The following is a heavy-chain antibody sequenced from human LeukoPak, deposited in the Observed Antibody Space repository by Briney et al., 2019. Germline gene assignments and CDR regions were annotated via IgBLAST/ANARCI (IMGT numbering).Heavy chain of an antibody. D-gene: IGHD6-6*01. CDR1: GFSFSRYS. Sequence: GGSLRLSCAASGFSFSRYSMNWVRQVPGKGLALVSYISSYSSTIYYADSVKGRFTISRDNSKNTLYLQMNSLRAEDTAVYYCAKEILAATGDYWGQGTLVTVSS. CDR2: ISSYSSTI. CDR3: AKEILAATGDY. V-gene: IGHV3-48*01. J-gene: IGHJ4*02.